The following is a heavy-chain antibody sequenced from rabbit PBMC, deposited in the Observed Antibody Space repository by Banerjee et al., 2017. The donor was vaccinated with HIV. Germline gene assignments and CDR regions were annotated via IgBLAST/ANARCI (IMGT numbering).Heavy chain of an antibody. CDR1: GFSFSSSYY. D-gene: IGHD2-1*01. Sequence: QSLEESGGDLVKPGASLTLTCTASGFSFSSSYYMCWVRQAPGKGLEWIGCIFAGSSGSSYYASWAKGRFTISKTSSTTVTLQMTSLTAADTATYFCARDLRYSYDDYGDQGYYFNLWGPGTLVTVS. V-gene: IGHV1S40*01. CDR2: IFAGSSGSS. CDR3: ARDLRYSYDDYGDQGYYFNL. J-gene: IGHJ4*01.